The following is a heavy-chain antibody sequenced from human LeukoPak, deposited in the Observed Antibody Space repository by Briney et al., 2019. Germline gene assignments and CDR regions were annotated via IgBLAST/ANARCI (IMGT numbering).Heavy chain of an antibody. CDR1: GYTFTGYY. Sequence: ASVKVSCKASGYTFTGYYMHRVRQSPGQGLEWMGWINPNSGGTNYAQKFQGRVTMTRDTSISTAYMELSRLRSDDTAVYYCARALEQLNWNFVYWGQGTLVTVSS. J-gene: IGHJ4*02. V-gene: IGHV1-2*02. D-gene: IGHD1/OR15-1a*01. CDR2: INPNSGGT. CDR3: ARALEQLNWNFVY.